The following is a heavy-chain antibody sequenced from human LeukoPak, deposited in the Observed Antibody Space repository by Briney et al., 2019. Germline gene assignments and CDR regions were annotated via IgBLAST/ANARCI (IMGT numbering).Heavy chain of an antibody. J-gene: IGHJ6*03. CDR3: ARRRHGVNCGRFYYSYMDV. CDR2: TNHSGIS. CDR1: DESFIDYS. D-gene: IGHD5-24*01. Sequence: SETLSLTCAVYDESFIDYSWTWFRKPPGRGLAWIGETNHSGISNYNPSLKSRVTMSIDTSNNEFSLKLTSVTAADTAVYYCARRRHGVNCGRFYYSYMDVWGKGTTVTISS. V-gene: IGHV4-34*01.